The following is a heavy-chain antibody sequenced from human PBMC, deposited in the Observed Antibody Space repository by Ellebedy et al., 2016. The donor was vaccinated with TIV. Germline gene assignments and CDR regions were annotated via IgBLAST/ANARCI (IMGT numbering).Heavy chain of an antibody. V-gene: IGHV1-2*02. CDR2: MNPNSSGT. CDR3: ARGYPVTMIVVVDNWFDP. J-gene: IGHJ5*02. D-gene: IGHD3-22*01. Sequence: AASVKVSCKASGFSFTGYYMHWVRQAPGQGLEWMGWMNPNSSGTNYAQKFQGRVTMTRDTSIRTAYMELSRLRSDDTAVYYCARGYPVTMIVVVDNWFDPWGQGTLVTVSS. CDR1: GFSFTGYY.